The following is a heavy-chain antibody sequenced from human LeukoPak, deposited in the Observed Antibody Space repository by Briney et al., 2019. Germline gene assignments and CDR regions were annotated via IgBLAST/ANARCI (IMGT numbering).Heavy chain of an antibody. CDR3: AKDPIWWNYFDY. Sequence: PGGSLRLSCAASGFTFSRHGMHWVRQAPGKGLEWVAVIPYDGSNKHYADSVKGRFTISRDNSKNTLYLQMNSLRAEDTAVYYCAKDPIWWNYFDYWGQGTLVTVSS. J-gene: IGHJ4*02. CDR1: GFTFSRHG. CDR2: IPYDGSNK. V-gene: IGHV3-30*18. D-gene: IGHD2-8*02.